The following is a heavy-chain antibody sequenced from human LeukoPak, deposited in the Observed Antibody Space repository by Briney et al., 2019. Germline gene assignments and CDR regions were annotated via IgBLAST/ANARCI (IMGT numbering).Heavy chain of an antibody. D-gene: IGHD6-19*01. CDR2: INPNSGGT. CDR3: ATSTYSSGWLDY. J-gene: IGHJ4*02. Sequence: ASVKVSCKASGYTFTGYYMHWVRQAPGQGLEWMGWINPNSGGTNYAQKFQGRVTTTRDTSISTAYMELSRLRSDDTAVYYCATSTYSSGWLDYWGQGTLVTVSS. V-gene: IGHV1-2*02. CDR1: GYTFTGYY.